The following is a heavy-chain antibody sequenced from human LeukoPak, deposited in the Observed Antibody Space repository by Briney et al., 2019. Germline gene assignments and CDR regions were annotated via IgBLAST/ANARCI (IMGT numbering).Heavy chain of an antibody. Sequence: PSETLSLTCTVSGGSISSYYWSWIRQPPGKGLEWIGYIFSSGHTNCNPSLKSRVTISIDMSKNQFSLQLNSVTAADTAVYYCARHGRRGYSGYDYFDYWGQGTLVTVSS. CDR3: ARHGRRGYSGYDYFDY. D-gene: IGHD5-12*01. V-gene: IGHV4-59*01. CDR2: IFSSGHT. J-gene: IGHJ4*02. CDR1: GGSISSYY.